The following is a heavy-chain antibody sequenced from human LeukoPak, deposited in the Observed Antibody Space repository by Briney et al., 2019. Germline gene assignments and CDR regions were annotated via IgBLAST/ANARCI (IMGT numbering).Heavy chain of an antibody. CDR2: IKSKTDGGTT. CDR1: GFTFSNAW. D-gene: IGHD2-21*02. J-gene: IGHJ3*02. Sequence: PGGSLRLSCAASGFTFSNAWMSWVRQAPGKGLEWVGRIKSKTDGGTTDYAAPVKGRFTISRDDSKNTLYLQMNSLKTEDTAVYYCTTWGLVVVTHDAFDIWGQGTMVTVSS. V-gene: IGHV3-15*01. CDR3: TTWGLVVVTHDAFDI.